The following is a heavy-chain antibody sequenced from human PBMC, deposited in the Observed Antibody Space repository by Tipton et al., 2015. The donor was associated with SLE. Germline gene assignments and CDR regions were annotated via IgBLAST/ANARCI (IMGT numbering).Heavy chain of an antibody. CDR2: LYYSGRT. D-gene: IGHD3-3*01. Sequence: TLSLTCTVSGGSISSSSYYWGWIRQPPGRGLEWIGSLYYSGRTYYNPSLKSRVTISVDKSKNQFSLKLSSVTAADTAVYYCARGPWDFWSGPLDYWGQGTLVTVSS. J-gene: IGHJ4*02. CDR3: ARGPWDFWSGPLDY. CDR1: GGSISSSSYY. V-gene: IGHV4-39*07.